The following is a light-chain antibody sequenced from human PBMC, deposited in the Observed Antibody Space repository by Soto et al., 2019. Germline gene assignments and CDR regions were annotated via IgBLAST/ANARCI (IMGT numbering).Light chain of an antibody. Sequence: QSVLTQPPSASGTPGQRVSISCSGYSSSIGTNSVYWYQQLPGTAPKVLIHSNNQRPSGVPDRFSGSKSGTSASLAISGLRYEDEADCYSSAWDDNLSPYVFGSGTKLTVL. J-gene: IGLJ1*01. V-gene: IGLV1-47*02. CDR1: SSSIGTNS. CDR2: SNN. CDR3: SAWDDNLSPYV.